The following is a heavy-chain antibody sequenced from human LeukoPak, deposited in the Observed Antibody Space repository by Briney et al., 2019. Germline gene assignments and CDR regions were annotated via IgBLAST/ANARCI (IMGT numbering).Heavy chain of an antibody. V-gene: IGHV3-23*01. Sequence: GGSLRLSCAASGFTFATYAMSWVRQAPGKGLEWVSTFYETGKTDHADSVKGRFTISRDTSKNTLYLQMNSLRAEDTATYYCAKRGAGSGGLHYWGQGTLVTVSS. CDR2: FYETGKT. CDR3: AKRGAGSGGLHY. CDR1: GFTFATYA. J-gene: IGHJ4*02. D-gene: IGHD6-19*01.